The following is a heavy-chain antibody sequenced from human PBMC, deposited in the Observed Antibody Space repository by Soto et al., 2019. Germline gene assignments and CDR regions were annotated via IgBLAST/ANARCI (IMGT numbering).Heavy chain of an antibody. J-gene: IGHJ5*02. CDR3: ARGEFDP. CDR1: AFTCTSDG. CDR2: VWYNGSNK. Sequence: WSLRPSTQASAFTCTSDGIYWVRQARVMGLECVGDVWYNGSNKCYADSVKGRFTIPRDNSKNPLYLEMNSLIAEDTAVYYCARGEFDPWGQGTLVTVSS. V-gene: IGHV3-33*01. D-gene: IGHD3-16*01.